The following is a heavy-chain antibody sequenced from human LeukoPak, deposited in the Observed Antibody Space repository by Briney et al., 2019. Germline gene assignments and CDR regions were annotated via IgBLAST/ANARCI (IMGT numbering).Heavy chain of an antibody. J-gene: IGHJ4*02. CDR3: ARGERELFR. CDR1: VYTFSIYS. Sequence: GGSLRLSCAASVYTFSIYSVNWVPEAPGGGRECVSYICSRSSYIQYAHTVKGRFPISRDNAKHSLYLQMNRLRAKETAVYYCARGERELFRWGQGTLVTVSS. CDR2: ICSRSSYI. D-gene: IGHD1-7*01. V-gene: IGHV3-21*01.